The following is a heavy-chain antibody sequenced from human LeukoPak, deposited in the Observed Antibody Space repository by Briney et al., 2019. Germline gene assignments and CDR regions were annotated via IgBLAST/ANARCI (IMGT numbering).Heavy chain of an antibody. J-gene: IGHJ3*02. CDR2: ISNGAGTI. Sequence: GGSLRLSCAAAGFSISSYEMNWGLQAPGKAGKGLEWISYISNGAGTIYYADSGHGRFTISRDNAKNSLYLQMNSLRAEDTAVYYCARDASSGSDDAFDIWGHRTIVTVSS. CDR1: GFSISSYE. D-gene: IGHD3-22*01. V-gene: IGHV3-48*03. CDR3: ARDASSGSDDAFDI.